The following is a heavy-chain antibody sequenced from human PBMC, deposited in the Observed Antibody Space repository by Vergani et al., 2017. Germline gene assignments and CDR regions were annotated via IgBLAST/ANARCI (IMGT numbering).Heavy chain of an antibody. J-gene: IGHJ4*02. CDR1: EYSFGNYW. V-gene: IGHV5-51*01. CDR2: IYPADSDT. D-gene: IGHD1-1*01. CDR3: ARHTTYTDS. Sequence: EVELVQSGPDMRKPGESLKISCKGSEYSFGNYWIGWVRQMPGKGLEWMGIIYPADSDTRYSPSFQGQVTISADKSISTAFLQGDSLKASDTALYYCARHTTYTDSWGQGTLVTVSS.